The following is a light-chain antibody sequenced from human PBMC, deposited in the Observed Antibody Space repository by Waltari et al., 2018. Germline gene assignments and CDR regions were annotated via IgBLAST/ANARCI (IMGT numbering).Light chain of an antibody. CDR1: QAISRS. CDR2: EAS. J-gene: IGKJ5*01. CDR3: QHFYSYPSG. V-gene: IGKV1-13*02. Sequence: AIQLTQSPSFLSASVGDRVTMTCRASQAISRSVAWFQQKPGKVPKLLIFEASDLEDGVPSRFSGSGGGTRFTLTISSLQPEDFATYYCQHFYSYPSGFGQGTRLEIK.